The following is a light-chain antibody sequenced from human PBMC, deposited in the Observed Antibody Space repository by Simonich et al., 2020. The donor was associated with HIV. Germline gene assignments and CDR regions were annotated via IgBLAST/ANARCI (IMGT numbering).Light chain of an antibody. Sequence: QSALTQPASVSGSPGQSLTISCTGTSSDVGGYNYVSWYQQHPGKAPKLMIYDVSKRPSGFSNRFSGSKSGNTASLTISGLQAEDEADYYCSSYTSSSTLVFGGGTKLTVL. CDR2: DVS. V-gene: IGLV2-14*01. CDR3: SSYTSSSTLV. CDR1: SSDVGGYNY. J-gene: IGLJ2*01.